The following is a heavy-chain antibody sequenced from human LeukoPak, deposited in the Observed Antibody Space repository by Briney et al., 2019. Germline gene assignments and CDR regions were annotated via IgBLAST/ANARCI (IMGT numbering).Heavy chain of an antibody. Sequence: GGSLRLSCAASGFTFGNYGMTWVRQAPGKGLEWVSAISGSGGSTYYADSVKGRFTISRDNSKNTLYLQMNSLRAEDTAVYYCAKPWAVAGRLYFDYWGQGTLVTVSS. CDR1: GFTFGNYG. V-gene: IGHV3-23*01. D-gene: IGHD6-19*01. J-gene: IGHJ4*02. CDR3: AKPWAVAGRLYFDY. CDR2: ISGSGGST.